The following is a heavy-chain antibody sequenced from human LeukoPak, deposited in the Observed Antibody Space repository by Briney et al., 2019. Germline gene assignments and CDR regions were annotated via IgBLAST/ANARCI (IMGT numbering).Heavy chain of an antibody. V-gene: IGHV1-8*03. Sequence: ASVKVSCKASGYTFTSYDINWVRQATGQGLEWMGWMNPNSGNTGYAQKFQGRVTITRNTSISTAYMELSSLRSEDTAVYYCARDYPVVTDGPMGDYWGQGTLVTVSS. CDR2: MNPNSGNT. J-gene: IGHJ4*02. D-gene: IGHD4-23*01. CDR1: GYTFTSYD. CDR3: ARDYPVVTDGPMGDY.